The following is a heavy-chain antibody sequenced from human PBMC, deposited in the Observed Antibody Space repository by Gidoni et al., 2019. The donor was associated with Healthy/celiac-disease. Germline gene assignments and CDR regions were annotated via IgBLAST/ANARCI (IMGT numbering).Heavy chain of an antibody. D-gene: IGHD7-27*01. Sequence: QVQLVQSGAEVKKPGASVKVSCKASGYTFTSYYMHWVRQAPGQGLEWMGIINPRGGSTSYAQKFQGRVTMTRDTSTSTVYMELSSLRSEDTAVYYCARDLGWPPNGLAFDIWGQGTMVTVSS. CDR2: INPRGGST. CDR3: ARDLGWPPNGLAFDI. CDR1: GYTFTSYY. V-gene: IGHV1-46*03. J-gene: IGHJ3*02.